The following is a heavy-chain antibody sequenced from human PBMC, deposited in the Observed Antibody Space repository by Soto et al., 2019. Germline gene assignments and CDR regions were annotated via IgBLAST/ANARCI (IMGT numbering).Heavy chain of an antibody. CDR2: ISGSGGST. Sequence: GGSLRLSCTASGFTFSSYAMSWVRQAPGKGLEWVSAISGSGGSTYYADSVKGRFTISRDNSKNTLYLQMNSLRAEDTAVYYCAKASPYYDSSGHYYEAFDIWGQGTMVTVSS. CDR3: AKASPYYDSSGHYYEAFDI. J-gene: IGHJ3*02. D-gene: IGHD3-22*01. V-gene: IGHV3-23*01. CDR1: GFTFSSYA.